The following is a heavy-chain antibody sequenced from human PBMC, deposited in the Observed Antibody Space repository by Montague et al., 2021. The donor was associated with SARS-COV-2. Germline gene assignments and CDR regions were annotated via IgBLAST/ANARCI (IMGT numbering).Heavy chain of an antibody. J-gene: IGHJ6*02. CDR2: ISYDGSNK. CDR1: GFTFSSYA. D-gene: IGHD3-3*02. Sequence: SLRLSCAASGFTFSSYAMHWVRQAPGKGLEWVAVISYDGSNKYYADSVKGRFTISRDNSKNTLYLQMNSLRAEDTAGYYCAGELGFYGMDVWGQGTTVTVSS. CDR3: AGELGFYGMDV. V-gene: IGHV3-30*04.